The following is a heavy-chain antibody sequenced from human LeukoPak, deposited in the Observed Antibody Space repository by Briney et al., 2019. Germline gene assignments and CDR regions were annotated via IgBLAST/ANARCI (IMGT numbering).Heavy chain of an antibody. J-gene: IGHJ4*02. CDR1: GGSISSYY. D-gene: IGHD1-7*01. Sequence: SETLSLTCTVSGGSISSYYWSWIRQPPGKGPEWIGYIYYSGSTNYNPSLKSRVTISVDTSKNQFSLKLSSVTAADTAVYYCARRGNYKSEFDYWGQGTLVTVSS. CDR2: IYYSGST. V-gene: IGHV4-59*01. CDR3: ARRGNYKSEFDY.